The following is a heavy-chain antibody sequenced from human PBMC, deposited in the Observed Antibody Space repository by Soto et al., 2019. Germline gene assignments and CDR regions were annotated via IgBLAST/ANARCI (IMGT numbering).Heavy chain of an antibody. Sequence: QVQLVESGGGVVQPGGSLRLSCAASASIFKRHGMHWVRQAPGKGLEWVAIIRFDGSDEHYGDSVEGRFTISRDNSKNMLYLQMNSLRVEDTAVYYGARDGVGATTFFGFLDYWGQGTLVTVSS. CDR3: ARDGVGATTFFGFLDY. CDR1: ASIFKRHG. CDR2: IRFDGSDE. J-gene: IGHJ4*02. V-gene: IGHV3-33*08. D-gene: IGHD1-26*01.